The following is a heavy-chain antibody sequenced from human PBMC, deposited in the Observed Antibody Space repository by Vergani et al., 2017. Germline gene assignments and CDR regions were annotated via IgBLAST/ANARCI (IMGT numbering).Heavy chain of an antibody. CDR1: GLTFSNAW. D-gene: IGHD2-2*01. CDR2: IKRKTDGGTT. V-gene: IGHV3-15*01. Sequence: VQLVESGGGLVKPGGSLRRSCAASGLTFSNAWMSGGRQAPGKGLEWVGRIKRKTDGGTTEYAAPVEDRFTISRDDSKNTLYLQMNSLKTEDTAVYYCTTDRAGGYCSSTSCSIFDYWGQGTLVTVSS. CDR3: TTDRAGGYCSSTSCSIFDY. J-gene: IGHJ4*02.